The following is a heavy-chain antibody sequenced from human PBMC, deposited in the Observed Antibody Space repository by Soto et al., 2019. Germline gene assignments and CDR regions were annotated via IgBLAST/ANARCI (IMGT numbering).Heavy chain of an antibody. CDR3: ARSDGYHFNWLDS. Sequence: QVQLVQSGAEVKTPGASVKVSCKASGYTFASYDMNWVRQAPGQGLDRMGWMNPNSNNTDYAQKFQGRLTMTRDIALSIAHMELSSLRNEDTAVYYCARSDGYHFNWLDSWGQGTLVTVSS. CDR1: GYTFASYD. V-gene: IGHV1-8*01. CDR2: MNPNSNNT. D-gene: IGHD2-21*01. J-gene: IGHJ5*01.